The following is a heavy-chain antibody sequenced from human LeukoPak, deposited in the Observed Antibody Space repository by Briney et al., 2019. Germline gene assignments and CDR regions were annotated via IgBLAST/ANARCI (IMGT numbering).Heavy chain of an antibody. V-gene: IGHV3-21*01. J-gene: IGHJ4*02. Sequence: ETLSLTCGVSGYSITSGYYWAWIRQPPGKGLEWVSSISSSSSYIYYADSVKGRFTISRDNAKNSLYLQMNSLRAEDTAVYHCARLLTQNLDYWGQGTLVTVSS. CDR1: GYSITSGYY. CDR2: ISSSSSYI. D-gene: IGHD1-14*01. CDR3: ARLLTQNLDY.